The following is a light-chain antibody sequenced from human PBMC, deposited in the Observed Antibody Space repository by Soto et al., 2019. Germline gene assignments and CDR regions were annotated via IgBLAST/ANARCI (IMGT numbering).Light chain of an antibody. V-gene: IGKV3-11*01. CDR2: DAS. J-gene: IGKJ5*01. CDR1: QSVSSY. CDR3: QQRSNWPPSIT. Sequence: EIVLTQSPATLSLSPGERATLSCRASQSVSSYLAWYQQKPGQAPRLLIYDASNRATGIPARFSGSGTGTDSTLTISIIEPEDVAFYYCQQRSNWPPSITFGQGTRLEIK.